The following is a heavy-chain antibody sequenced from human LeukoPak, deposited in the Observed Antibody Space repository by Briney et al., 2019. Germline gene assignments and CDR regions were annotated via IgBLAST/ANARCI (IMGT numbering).Heavy chain of an antibody. J-gene: IGHJ4*02. CDR3: ARREDYGGNSGQFDY. CDR1: GGSISSYY. D-gene: IGHD4-23*01. V-gene: IGHV4-59*05. CDR2: IYYSGST. Sequence: PSETLSLTCTVSGGSISSYYWSWIRQPPGKGLEWIGSIYYSGSTYYNPSLKSRVTISVDTSKNQFSLKLSSVTAADTAVYYCARREDYGGNSGQFDYWGQGTLVTVSS.